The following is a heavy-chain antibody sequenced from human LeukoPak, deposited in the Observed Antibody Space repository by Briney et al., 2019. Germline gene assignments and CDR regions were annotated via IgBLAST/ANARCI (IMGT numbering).Heavy chain of an antibody. CDR3: GSGSYYFDY. Sequence: SETPSLTCTVSGGSISSYYWSWIRQPPGKGLEWIGYIYYSGSNNHNPSLKSRVTISVDTSKNQFSLKLSSVTAADTAVYYCGSGSYYFDYWGQGTLVTVSS. CDR2: IYYSGSN. CDR1: GGSISSYY. D-gene: IGHD1-26*01. V-gene: IGHV4-59*08. J-gene: IGHJ4*02.